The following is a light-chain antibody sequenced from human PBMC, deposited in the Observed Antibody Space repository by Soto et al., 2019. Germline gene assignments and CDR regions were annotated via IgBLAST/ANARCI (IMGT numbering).Light chain of an antibody. J-gene: IGLJ2*01. CDR1: SSDVGGYNY. CDR2: DVN. CDR3: SSYTSSSTFV. Sequence: QSVLTQPASVSGSPGQSITISCTGTSSDVGGYNYVSWYQQHPGKAPKLMIYDVNNRPSGVSNRFSGSKSGNTASLTISGLQAEDEAEYYCSSYTSSSTFVFGGGTKLAVL. V-gene: IGLV2-14*01.